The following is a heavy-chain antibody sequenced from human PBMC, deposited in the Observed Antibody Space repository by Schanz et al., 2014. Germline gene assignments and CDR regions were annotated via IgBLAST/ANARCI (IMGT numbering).Heavy chain of an antibody. J-gene: IGHJ4*02. Sequence: VRLVESGGGVVQPGRSLRLSCAASGFTLSSYVMSWVRQAPGKGLEWVSYVSRSTPDIYYADSVKGRFTISSDNSKSTLYLQMSSLRAEDTAVYYCAKSQGSSFDSWGQGTLVTVSS. V-gene: IGHV3-23*04. CDR3: AKSQGSSFDS. CDR2: VSRSTPDI. D-gene: IGHD6-13*01. CDR1: GFTLSSYV.